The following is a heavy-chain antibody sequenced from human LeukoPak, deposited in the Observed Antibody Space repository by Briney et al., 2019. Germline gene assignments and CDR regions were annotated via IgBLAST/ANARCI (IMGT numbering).Heavy chain of an antibody. V-gene: IGHV3-30-3*01. CDR2: ISYDGSNK. Sequence: GGSLRLSCAASGFTFSSYAIHWVRQAPGKGLEWVAVISYDGSNKYYADSVKGRFTISRDNSKNTLYLQMNSLRAEDTAVYYCARDLITMVRGVNGLFDYWGQGTLVTVSS. D-gene: IGHD3-10*01. CDR1: GFTFSSYA. J-gene: IGHJ4*02. CDR3: ARDLITMVRGVNGLFDY.